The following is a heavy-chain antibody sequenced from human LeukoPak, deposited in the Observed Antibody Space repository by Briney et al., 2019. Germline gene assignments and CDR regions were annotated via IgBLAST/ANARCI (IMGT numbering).Heavy chain of an antibody. Sequence: GRSLRLSCRGSGFNFADYAMSWVRQAPGQGLEWVGLIRSRLYGGTAEYGASVKGRFTVSRDDPQGIAYLQMNSLKTDDTAVYYCSRGMTESGAKYYSDHWGQGTLVTVSS. D-gene: IGHD4/OR15-4a*01. V-gene: IGHV3-49*04. CDR2: IRSRLYGGTA. CDR1: GFNFADYA. CDR3: SRGMTESGAKYYSDH. J-gene: IGHJ4*02.